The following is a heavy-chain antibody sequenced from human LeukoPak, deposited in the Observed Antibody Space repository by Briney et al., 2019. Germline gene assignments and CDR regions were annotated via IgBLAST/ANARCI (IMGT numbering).Heavy chain of an antibody. CDR2: INSDGSST. D-gene: IGHD6-13*01. Sequence: PGGSLRLSCAASGFTFSSYWMHWVRQAPGKGLVWVSRINSDGSSTSYADSVKGRFPISRDNAKNTLYLQMNSLRAEDTAVYYCARGIAAADIDYWGQGTLVTVSS. CDR1: GFTFSSYW. J-gene: IGHJ4*02. CDR3: ARGIAAADIDY. V-gene: IGHV3-74*01.